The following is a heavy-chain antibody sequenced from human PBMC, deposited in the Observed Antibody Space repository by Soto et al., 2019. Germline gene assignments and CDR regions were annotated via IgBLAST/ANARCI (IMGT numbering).Heavy chain of an antibody. V-gene: IGHV3-33*01. CDR3: PRSRRYCNNQRCSRQPGDLSERAFAT. J-gene: IGHJ3*02. Sequence: QAQLEESGGGVVQPGRSLRLSCAASGFIFGSYGMSWVRQAPGKGLEWVAVIGYDGSNEKYADSVKGQFTISRDNSKTTSSLQMNSLRAEDKAVYYCPRSRRYCNNQRCSRQPGDLSERAFATWGQETGVTVSS. CDR1: GFIFGSYG. CDR2: IGYDGSNE. D-gene: IGHD2-8*01.